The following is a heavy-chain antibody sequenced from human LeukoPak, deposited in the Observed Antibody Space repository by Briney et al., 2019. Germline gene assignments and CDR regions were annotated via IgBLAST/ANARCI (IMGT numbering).Heavy chain of an antibody. J-gene: IGHJ4*02. CDR1: GFTFDDYA. V-gene: IGHV3-9*01. CDR3: AKDVGITMIVVVITTFDY. D-gene: IGHD3-22*01. Sequence: GGSLRLSCAASGFTFDDYAMHWVRQAPWKGREWVSGISWNSGSRGYACSVRGRFTISRDNSKNTLYLQMNSLRAEDTAVYYCAKDVGITMIVVVITTFDYWGQGTLVTVSS. CDR2: ISWNSGSR.